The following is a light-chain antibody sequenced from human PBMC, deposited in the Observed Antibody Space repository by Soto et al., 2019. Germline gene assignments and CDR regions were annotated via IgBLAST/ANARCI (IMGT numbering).Light chain of an antibody. Sequence: EIVLTQSPGTLSLSPGERATLSCRASQSVSSSFLAWYQQKPGQAPRLLIYGASSRATGIPDRFSGSGSGTAFTLTISRLEPEDCAVYYCQQYDSSPSTFGPGTKVDIK. J-gene: IGKJ3*01. V-gene: IGKV3-20*01. CDR3: QQYDSSPST. CDR2: GAS. CDR1: QSVSSSF.